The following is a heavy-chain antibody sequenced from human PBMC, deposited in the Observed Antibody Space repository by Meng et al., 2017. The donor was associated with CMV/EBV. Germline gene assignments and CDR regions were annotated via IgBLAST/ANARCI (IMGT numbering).Heavy chain of an antibody. CDR2: INHSGST. Sequence: QVHLQQWGPGLLKPSETLSLTCAVYGWSFSGYYGGWIRQPPGKRLESIGEINHSGSTNYNPSLKSRVTISVDTSKNQFSLKLSSVTAADTAVYYCAREGDLEWLLKGSHTWFDPWGQGTLVTVSS. CDR3: AREGDLEWLLKGSHTWFDP. V-gene: IGHV4-34*01. J-gene: IGHJ5*02. CDR1: GWSFSGYY. D-gene: IGHD3-3*01.